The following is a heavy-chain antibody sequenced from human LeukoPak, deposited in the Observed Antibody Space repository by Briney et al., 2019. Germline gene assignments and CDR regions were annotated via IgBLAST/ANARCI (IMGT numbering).Heavy chain of an antibody. D-gene: IGHD4-11*01. CDR2: VYSSGST. CDR3: ARQHNNYFPPLYYYYMDV. J-gene: IGHJ6*03. Sequence: SETLSLTCTVSGGSISGYYWSWIRQPPGKGLEWIGYVYSSGSTNYNPSLKSRVTISVDTSKNHFSLKLSSVTAADTAMYYCARQHNNYFPPLYYYYMDVWGKGTTVTVSS. CDR1: GGSISGYY. V-gene: IGHV4-59*08.